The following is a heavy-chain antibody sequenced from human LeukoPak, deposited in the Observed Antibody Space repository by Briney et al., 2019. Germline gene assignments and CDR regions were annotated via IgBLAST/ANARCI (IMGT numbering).Heavy chain of an antibody. Sequence: PGGSLRLSCAASGFTFSSYAMSWVRQAPGKGLEWVSAISGSGGSTYYADSVKGRFTISRDNSKNTLYLQMNSRRAEDTAVYYCAKDSSGWFVYQKHHDAFDIWGQGTMVTVSS. V-gene: IGHV3-23*01. J-gene: IGHJ3*02. D-gene: IGHD6-19*01. CDR3: AKDSSGWFVYQKHHDAFDI. CDR2: ISGSGGST. CDR1: GFTFSSYA.